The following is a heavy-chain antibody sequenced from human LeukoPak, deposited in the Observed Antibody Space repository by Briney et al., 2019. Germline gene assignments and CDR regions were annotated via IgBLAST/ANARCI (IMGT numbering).Heavy chain of an antibody. V-gene: IGHV3-48*03. CDR1: GFTFSSYE. D-gene: IGHD5-12*01. J-gene: IGHJ6*04. CDR2: ISSSGSTM. CDR3: ARVDATLGDGMDV. Sequence: GGSLRLSCAASGFTFSSYEMNWVRQAPGKGLEWVSYISSSGSTMYYADSVKGRFTISRDNAKNSLYLQMNSLRAEDTAVYYCARVDATLGDGMDVWGKGTTVTVSS.